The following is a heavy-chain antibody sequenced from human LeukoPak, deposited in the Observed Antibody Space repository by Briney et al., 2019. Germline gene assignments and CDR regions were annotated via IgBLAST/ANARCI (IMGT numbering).Heavy chain of an antibody. J-gene: IGHJ4*02. CDR1: GLTFSDYY. D-gene: IGHD6-13*01. Sequence: GGSLRLSCAASGLTFSDYYMSWIRQAPGKGLEWISFISSTSIYTEYADSVKGRFTISRDNANDSLYLQMNRLRAEDTAVYYCATLLRSQLVSVADYWGQGTLVTVSS. CDR2: ISSTSIYT. V-gene: IGHV3-11*03. CDR3: ATLLRSQLVSVADY.